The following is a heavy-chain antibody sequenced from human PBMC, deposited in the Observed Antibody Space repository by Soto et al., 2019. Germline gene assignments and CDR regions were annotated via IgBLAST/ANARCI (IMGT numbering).Heavy chain of an antibody. J-gene: IGHJ5*02. CDR3: AISPKLLRDPNNWFDP. D-gene: IGHD6-6*01. CDR1: GYTLAELS. Sequence: GASVKVSCKVSGYTLAELSMHWVRQAPGEGLEWMGGFDPEDGETIYAQKFQGRVTMTEDTSTDTAYMELSSLRPEDTAVYYCAISPKLLRDPNNWFDPWGQRTLVTVSS. CDR2: FDPEDGET. V-gene: IGHV1-24*01.